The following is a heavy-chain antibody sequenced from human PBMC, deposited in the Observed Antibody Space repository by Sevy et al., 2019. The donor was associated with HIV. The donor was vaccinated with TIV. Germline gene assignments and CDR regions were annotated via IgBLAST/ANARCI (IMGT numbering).Heavy chain of an antibody. J-gene: IGHJ6*02. Sequence: GESLKISCAASGFTFTYAWMSWVHQAPGKGLEWVGRIKSKADGGTTDYAAPVKGRFTISRDDSKNTLYLQMNSLKTDDTAVYYCTTDPIIVLLVTDGMDVWGQGTTVTVSS. CDR1: GFTFTYAW. CDR2: IKSKADGGTT. CDR3: TTDPIIVLLVTDGMDV. D-gene: IGHD2-8*02. V-gene: IGHV3-15*01.